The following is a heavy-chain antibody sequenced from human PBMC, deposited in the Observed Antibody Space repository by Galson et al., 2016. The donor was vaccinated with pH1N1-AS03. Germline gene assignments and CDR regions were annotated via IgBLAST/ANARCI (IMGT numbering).Heavy chain of an antibody. J-gene: IGHJ4*02. CDR3: ARGPVSYSNYWFPPPDY. V-gene: IGHV3-30*02. D-gene: IGHD6-13*01. CDR1: GFTSSGYY. CDR2: IRDDGGDK. Sequence: SLRLSCAASLASGFTSSGYYMHWVRQAPGKGLEWVAFIRDDGGDKYYAESVKGRLTISRDNSKSTLFLQMGSLRPEDRAVYYCARGPVSYSNYWFPPPDYWGQGTLVTVSS.